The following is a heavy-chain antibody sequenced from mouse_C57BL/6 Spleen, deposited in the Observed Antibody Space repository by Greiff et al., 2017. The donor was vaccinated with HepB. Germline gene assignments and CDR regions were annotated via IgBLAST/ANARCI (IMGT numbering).Heavy chain of an antibody. CDR2: ISYDGSN. CDR3: ARAKVYDYFDY. V-gene: IGHV3-6*01. J-gene: IGHJ2*01. D-gene: IGHD2-3*01. CDR1: GYSITSGYY. Sequence: VQLKESGPGLVKPSQSLSLTCSVTGYSITSGYYWNWIRQFPGNKLEWMGYISYDGSNNYNPSLKNRISITRDTSKNQFFLKLNSVTTEDTATYYCARAKVYDYFDYWGQGTTLTVSS.